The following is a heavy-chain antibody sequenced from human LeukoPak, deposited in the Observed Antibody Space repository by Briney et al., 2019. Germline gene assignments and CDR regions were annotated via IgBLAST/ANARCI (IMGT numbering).Heavy chain of an antibody. V-gene: IGHV4-59*10. J-gene: IGHJ4*02. CDR2: IYTSGST. D-gene: IGHD3-9*01. CDR1: GGSFSGYY. Sequence: SETLSLTCAVYGGSFSGYYWSWIRQPPGKGLEWIGRIYTSGSTNYNPSLKSRVTMSVDTSKNQFSLKLSSVTAADTAVYYCASGYYDILTGYFASDYWGQGTLVTVSS. CDR3: ASGYYDILTGYFASDY.